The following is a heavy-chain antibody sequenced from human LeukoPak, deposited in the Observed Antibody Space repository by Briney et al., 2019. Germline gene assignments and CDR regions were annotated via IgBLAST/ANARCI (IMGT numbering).Heavy chain of an antibody. Sequence: GGSLRLSCAASGFTFSSYAMHWVRQAPGKGLEWVSSISSSSSYIYYADSVKGRFTISRDNAKNSLYLQMNSLRAEDTAVYYCARVGLRGSSAFDIWGQGTMVTVSS. J-gene: IGHJ3*02. D-gene: IGHD3-10*01. CDR1: GFTFSSYA. V-gene: IGHV3-21*01. CDR2: ISSSSSYI. CDR3: ARVGLRGSSAFDI.